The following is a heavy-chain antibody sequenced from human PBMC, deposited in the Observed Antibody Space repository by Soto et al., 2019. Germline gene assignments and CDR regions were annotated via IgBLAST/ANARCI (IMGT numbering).Heavy chain of an antibody. CDR3: ARGPGMGAPDY. Sequence: ASAKVSCQASGYTFSRYGINWVRQAPGQGLEWLGIINGNDGSTTYSQKFQDRVTMTRDTSTSTVYMDLSSLRFEDTAVYYCARGPGMGAPDYWGQGILVTVSS. V-gene: IGHV1-46*03. D-gene: IGHD1-26*01. CDR1: GYTFSRYG. CDR2: INGNDGST. J-gene: IGHJ4*02.